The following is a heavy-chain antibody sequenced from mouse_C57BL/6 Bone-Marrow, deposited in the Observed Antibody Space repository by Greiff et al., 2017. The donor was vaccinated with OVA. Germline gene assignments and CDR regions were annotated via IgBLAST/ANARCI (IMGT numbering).Heavy chain of an antibody. D-gene: IGHD1-1*01. V-gene: IGHV1-5*01. Sequence: EVKLVESGTVLARPGASVKMSCKTSGYTFTSYWMHWVKQRPGQGLEWIGAIYPGNSDTSYNQKFKGKAKLTAVTSASTAYMELSSLTNEDSAVYYCTRQVGYYYGSSYVGWYFDVWGTGTTVTVSS. CDR1: GYTFTSYW. CDR2: IYPGNSDT. J-gene: IGHJ1*03. CDR3: TRQVGYYYGSSYVGWYFDV.